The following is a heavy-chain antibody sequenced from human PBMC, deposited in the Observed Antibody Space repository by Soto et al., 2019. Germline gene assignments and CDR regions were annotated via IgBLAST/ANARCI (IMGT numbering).Heavy chain of an antibody. V-gene: IGHV3-7*01. CDR3: AKDAHYYDSSGYYLDTGYFDY. J-gene: IGHJ4*02. D-gene: IGHD3-22*01. CDR2: IKQDGSEK. CDR1: GFTFSSYG. Sequence: GGSLRLSCAASGFTFSSYGMSWVRQAPGKGLEWVADIKQDGSEKYYVDSVKGRFTISRDNAKNTLYLQMNSLRAEDTAVYYCAKDAHYYDSSGYYLDTGYFDYWGQGTLVTVSS.